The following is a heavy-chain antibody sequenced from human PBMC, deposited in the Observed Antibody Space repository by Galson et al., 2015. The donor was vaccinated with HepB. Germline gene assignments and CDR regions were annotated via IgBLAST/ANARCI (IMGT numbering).Heavy chain of an antibody. CDR3: ARDPGIAVAGTSYFDY. D-gene: IGHD6-19*01. CDR1: GFTFSDYY. Sequence: SLRLSCAASGFTFSDYYMSWIRQAPGKGLEWVSYISSSSSYTNYADSVKGRFTISRDNAKNSLYLQMNSLRAEDTAVYYCARDPGIAVAGTSYFDYWGQGTLVTVSS. V-gene: IGHV3-11*06. CDR2: ISSSSSYT. J-gene: IGHJ4*02.